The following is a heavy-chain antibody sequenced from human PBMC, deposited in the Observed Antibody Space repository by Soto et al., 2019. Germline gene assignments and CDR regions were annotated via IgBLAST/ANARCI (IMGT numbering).Heavy chain of an antibody. D-gene: IGHD6-13*01. CDR3: ARQTYSSSWEPNWFDP. Sequence: SVKVSCKASGGTFSSYAISWVRQAPGQGLEWMGGIIPIFGTANYAQKFQGRVTITADESTSTAYMELSSLRSEGTAVYYCARQTYSSSWEPNWFDPWGQGTLVTVSS. J-gene: IGHJ5*02. V-gene: IGHV1-69*13. CDR2: IIPIFGTA. CDR1: GGTFSSYA.